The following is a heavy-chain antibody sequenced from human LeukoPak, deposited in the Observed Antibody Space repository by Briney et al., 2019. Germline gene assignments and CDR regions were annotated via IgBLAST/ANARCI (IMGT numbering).Heavy chain of an antibody. CDR1: GFTFSSYN. D-gene: IGHD5-24*01. CDR3: VRDRTLGVRDGFILA. CDR2: ISGSSSAI. V-gene: IGHV3-48*01. Sequence: GSLKLSCAASGFTFSSYNMIWVRQAPGKGLGWLSYISGSSSAIYYADSVQGRFTISRDNAKNSLSLQMSSLRVEDTAVYYCVRDRTLGVRDGFILAWGQGTLVTVSS. J-gene: IGHJ5*02.